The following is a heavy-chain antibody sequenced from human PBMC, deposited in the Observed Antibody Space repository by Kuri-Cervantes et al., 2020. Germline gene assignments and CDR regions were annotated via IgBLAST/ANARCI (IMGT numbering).Heavy chain of an antibody. CDR1: GFTFSKNG. Sequence: GESLKISCVASGFTFSKNGIHWVRQAPGKGLEWVTYIRNDGSDKYYADSVKGRFTVSRDNSKNTLFLQMNSLRPEDTAVYYCAKDHSYSMDVWGKGTTVTVSS. D-gene: IGHD1-26*01. CDR3: AKDHSYSMDV. V-gene: IGHV3-30*02. CDR2: IRNDGSDK. J-gene: IGHJ6*03.